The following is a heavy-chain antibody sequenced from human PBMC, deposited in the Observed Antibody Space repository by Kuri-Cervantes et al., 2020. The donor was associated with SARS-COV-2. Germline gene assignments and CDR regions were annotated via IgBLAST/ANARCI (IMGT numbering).Heavy chain of an antibody. Sequence: GSLRLSCTVSGDSISDYYWSWIRQPPGKGLEWIGYIYYSGTTNYNPSLKSRVTISVDTSKNQFSLKLSSVTAADTAVYYCARGRDIVVVVAATGGANWFDPWGQGTLVTVSS. J-gene: IGHJ5*02. CDR3: ARGRDIVVVVAATGGANWFDP. D-gene: IGHD2-15*01. CDR2: IYYSGTT. V-gene: IGHV4-59*12. CDR1: GDSISDYY.